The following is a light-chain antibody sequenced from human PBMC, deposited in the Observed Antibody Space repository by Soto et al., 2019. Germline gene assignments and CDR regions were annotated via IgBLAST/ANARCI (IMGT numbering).Light chain of an antibody. Sequence: EIIMTQAPATLSVSPGGRATLSCRASQRVSSNLAWYQQKPGQAPRLLSYGTSTQATAIPPRFSGSGSGTEFTLIISCLQSEDLAVYFCQQYNNWPLPVAGGTKLEIK. J-gene: IGKJ4*01. CDR3: QQYNNWPLP. CDR2: GTS. V-gene: IGKV3-15*01. CDR1: QRVSSN.